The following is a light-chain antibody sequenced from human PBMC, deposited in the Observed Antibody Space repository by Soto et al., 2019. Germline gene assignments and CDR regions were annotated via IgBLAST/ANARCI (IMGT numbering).Light chain of an antibody. Sequence: DIRMTQSPSTLSGSVGDRVTITCRASQTISSWLAWYQQKPGKAPKLLIYKASTLKSGVPSRFSGSGSGPEVTLTISSLQPDDFATYYCQQYENLPLTFGGGTKVEIK. CDR3: QQYENLPLT. CDR2: KAS. V-gene: IGKV1-5*03. CDR1: QTISSW. J-gene: IGKJ4*01.